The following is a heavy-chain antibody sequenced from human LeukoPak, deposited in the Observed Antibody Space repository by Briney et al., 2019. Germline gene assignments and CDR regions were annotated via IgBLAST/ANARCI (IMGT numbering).Heavy chain of an antibody. J-gene: IGHJ4*02. D-gene: IGHD6-13*01. V-gene: IGHV3-23*01. Sequence: GGSLRLSCAASGFTFSSYAMSWVRQAPGKGLEWVSSISGSGGGTYYTDSVQGRFTTSRDNSKNTLSLQMNSLRAEDTALYYCAKDKLGAGGQSDYWGQGTLVTVSS. CDR1: GFTFSSYA. CDR2: ISGSGGGT. CDR3: AKDKLGAGGQSDY.